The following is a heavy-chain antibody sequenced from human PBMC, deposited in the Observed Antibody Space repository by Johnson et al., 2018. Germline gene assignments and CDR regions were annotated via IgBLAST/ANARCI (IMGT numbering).Heavy chain of an antibody. D-gene: IGHD1-26*01. CDR2: IYYSGTT. Sequence: QVQLQESGPGLVKPSETLSLTCTVSGGSMSDFFWSWIRQPPAKGLEWIGYIYYSGTTNYNPSLKSRVTISVDTSKNQFSLKLNSVTAADTAVYYCARRAVMGGAFDIWGQGTMVTISS. V-gene: IGHV4-59*01. CDR1: GGSMSDFF. J-gene: IGHJ3*02. CDR3: ARRAVMGGAFDI.